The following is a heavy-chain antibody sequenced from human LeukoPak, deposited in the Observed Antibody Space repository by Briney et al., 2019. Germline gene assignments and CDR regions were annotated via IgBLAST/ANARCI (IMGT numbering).Heavy chain of an antibody. CDR3: ARYSSSPLYYFDY. Sequence: ASLKVSCKASGGTFSSYAISWVRQAPGQGLEWMGGIIPIFGTANYAQKFQGRVTITADESTSTPYMELSSLRSEDTAVYYCARYSSSPLYYFDYWGQGTLVTVSS. V-gene: IGHV1-69*13. CDR1: GGTFSSYA. J-gene: IGHJ4*02. CDR2: IIPIFGTA. D-gene: IGHD6-6*01.